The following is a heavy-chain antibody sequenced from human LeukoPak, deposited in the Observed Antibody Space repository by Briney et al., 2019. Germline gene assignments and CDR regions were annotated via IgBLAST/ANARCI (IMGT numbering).Heavy chain of an antibody. V-gene: IGHV4-39*07. CDR3: ARTSRHFYGSGSNLTPWPADMDV. J-gene: IGHJ6*02. Sequence: SETLSLTCTVSGGSISSSSYSWGWIRQPPGKGLEWIGSIYYSGSTHYNPSLNSRVTISMDTSKNHFSLKLSSVTAADTAIYYCARTSRHFYGSGSNLTPWPADMDVWGQGTKVTVSS. CDR1: GGSISSSSYS. CDR2: IYYSGST. D-gene: IGHD3-10*01.